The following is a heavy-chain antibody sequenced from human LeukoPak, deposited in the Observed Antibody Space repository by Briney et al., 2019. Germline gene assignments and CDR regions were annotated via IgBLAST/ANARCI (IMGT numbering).Heavy chain of an antibody. CDR1: GGSISSNNW. CDR2: IYHSGST. D-gene: IGHD2/OR15-2a*01. CDR3: ARKEYHYPYYFDY. J-gene: IGHJ4*02. Sequence: SETLSLTCDVSGGSISSNNWWSWVRQPPGKGLEWIGEIYHSGSTNYNPSLKSRVTISVDKSKSQFSLKLSSVTAADTAVYYCARKEYHYPYYFDYWGQGTLVTVSS. V-gene: IGHV4-4*02.